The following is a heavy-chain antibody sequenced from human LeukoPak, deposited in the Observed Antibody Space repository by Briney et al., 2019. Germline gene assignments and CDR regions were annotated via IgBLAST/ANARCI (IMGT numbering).Heavy chain of an antibody. CDR2: INPNSGGT. D-gene: IGHD3-10*01. J-gene: IGHJ4*02. Sequence: ASVKVSCKASGYTFTSYDINWVRQATGQGLEWMGWINPNSGGTNYAQKFQGRVTMTRDTSISTAYMELSRLRSDDTAVYYCARDDGSGSLDYWGQGTLVTVSS. CDR3: ARDDGSGSLDY. V-gene: IGHV1-2*02. CDR1: GYTFTSYD.